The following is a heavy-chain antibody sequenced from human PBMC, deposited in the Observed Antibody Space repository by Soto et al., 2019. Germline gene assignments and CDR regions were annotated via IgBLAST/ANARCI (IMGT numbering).Heavy chain of an antibody. CDR2: IYYSGST. CDR1: GGSISSYY. Sequence: SETLSLTCTVSGGSISSYYWSWIRQPPGKGLEWIGYIYYSGSTNYNPSLKSRVTISVDTSKNQFSLKLSSVTAADTAVYYCASSRSSSWPRPLDYWGQGTLATVSS. D-gene: IGHD6-13*01. V-gene: IGHV4-59*01. CDR3: ASSRSSSWPRPLDY. J-gene: IGHJ4*02.